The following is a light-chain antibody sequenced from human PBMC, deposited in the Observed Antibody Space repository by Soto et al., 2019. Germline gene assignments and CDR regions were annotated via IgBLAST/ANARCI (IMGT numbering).Light chain of an antibody. CDR2: EVS. J-gene: IGLJ1*01. V-gene: IGLV2-14*01. CDR1: GSDVGGYNY. Sequence: QSALTQPASVSGSPGQSITISCPGTGSDVGGYNYVSWYQQHPGKAPKLMIYEVSNRPSGVSNRFSGSKSGNTASLTISGLQAEDEDDYYCSSYTSSSTYVFGTGTKLTVL. CDR3: SSYTSSSTYV.